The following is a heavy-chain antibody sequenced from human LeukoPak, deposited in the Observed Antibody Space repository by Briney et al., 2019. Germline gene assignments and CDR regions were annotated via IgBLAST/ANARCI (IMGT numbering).Heavy chain of an antibody. V-gene: IGHV3-30*04. J-gene: IGHJ4*02. CDR3: ARGDYYDSRGYYWTVDY. CDR2: ISYDGCHK. CDR1: GFTFSSYA. D-gene: IGHD3-22*01. Sequence: GRSLRLSCAASGFTFSSYAMHWVRQAPGKGLDWVAVISYDGCHKYYADSVKGRFTISRDNSKNTLYLQMNSLRAEDTAVYYCARGDYYDSRGYYWTVDYWGQGTLVTVSS.